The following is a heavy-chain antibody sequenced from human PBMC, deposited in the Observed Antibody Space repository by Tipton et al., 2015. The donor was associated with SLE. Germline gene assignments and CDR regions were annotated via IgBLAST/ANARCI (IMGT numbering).Heavy chain of an antibody. CDR2: IYYSGST. CDR3: ARGAGSSGDFDY. J-gene: IGHJ4*02. V-gene: IGHV4-39*07. D-gene: IGHD2-15*01. CDR1: GGSISSSSYY. Sequence: LRLSCTVSGGSISSSSYYWGWIRQPPGKGLEWIGIIYYSGSTYYNPSLKSRVTISVDTSKNQFSLKLSSVTAADTAVYYCARGAGSSGDFDYWGQGTLVTVSS.